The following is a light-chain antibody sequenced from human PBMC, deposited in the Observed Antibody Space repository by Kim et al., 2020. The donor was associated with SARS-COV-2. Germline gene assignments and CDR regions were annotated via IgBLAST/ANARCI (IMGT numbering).Light chain of an antibody. CDR1: SSNIGSNT. Sequence: GQRVTISCSGSSSNIGSNTVDWYQQLPGTAPKLLIYSNNQRPSGVPDRFSGSKSGTSASLAISGLQSEDEADYYCASWDGSLNGWVFGGGTQLTVL. V-gene: IGLV1-44*01. J-gene: IGLJ3*02. CDR2: SNN. CDR3: ASWDGSLNGWV.